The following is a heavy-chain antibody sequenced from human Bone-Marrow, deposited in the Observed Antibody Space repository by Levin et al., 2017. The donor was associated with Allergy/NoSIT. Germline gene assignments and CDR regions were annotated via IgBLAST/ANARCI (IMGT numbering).Heavy chain of an antibody. J-gene: IGHJ4*02. CDR3: ARGMYGPSVGNDH. CDR2: INTDGSTT. Sequence: PGESLKISCASSGFTFSSYWMHWVRQGPGKGLVWVSRINTDGSTTAYADSLEGRFSISRDNAKDTVYLQMNSLRAEDTAVYYCARGMYGPSVGNDHWGQGTLVTVSS. CDR1: GFTFSSYW. D-gene: IGHD1-26*01. V-gene: IGHV3-74*01.